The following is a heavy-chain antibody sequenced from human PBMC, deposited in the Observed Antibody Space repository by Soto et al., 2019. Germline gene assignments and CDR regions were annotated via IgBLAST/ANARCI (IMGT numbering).Heavy chain of an antibody. Sequence: EVQLVESGGGLVQPGGSLRLSCAASGFTFTTYSMNWVRQAPGKGLDCVSNISSSSSTTYYADSVRGRFTISRDNAKNSLHRQRNSLRDEDTAVYYGARDAGSWGYWGPGTLVTVSS. J-gene: IGHJ4*02. CDR1: GFTFTTYS. CDR2: ISSSSSTT. CDR3: ARDAGSWGY. D-gene: IGHD3-10*01. V-gene: IGHV3-48*02.